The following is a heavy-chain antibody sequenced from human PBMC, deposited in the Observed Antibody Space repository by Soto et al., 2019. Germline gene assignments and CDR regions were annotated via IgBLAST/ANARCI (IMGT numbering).Heavy chain of an antibody. CDR1: GFTFSSYG. J-gene: IGHJ4*02. V-gene: IGHV3-33*01. CDR3: AREVKYYFDY. Sequence: QVQLVESGGGVVQPGRSLRLSCAASGFTFSSYGMQWVRQAPGKGLEWVAVIWYDGSNKYYADSVKGRFTISRDNSKNTLYLQMSSLRAEDTAVYYCAREVKYYFDYWGQGTLVTVSS. D-gene: IGHD2-21*01. CDR2: IWYDGSNK.